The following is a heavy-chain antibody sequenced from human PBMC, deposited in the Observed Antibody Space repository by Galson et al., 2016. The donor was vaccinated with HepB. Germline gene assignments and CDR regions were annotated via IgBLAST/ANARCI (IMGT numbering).Heavy chain of an antibody. CDR2: IDWDDDK. CDR3: ARTSTRGVDLDGGYDY. J-gene: IGHJ4*02. Sequence: PALVKPTQTLTLTCTVSGFSLSTSGMCVSWIRQPPGKALEWLALIDWDDDKYYSTSLKTRLTISKDTSKNQVVLIMTNMDPVDTATYYCARTSTRGVDLDGGYDYWGQGTLVTVSS. D-gene: IGHD1-26*01. CDR1: GFSLSTSGMC. V-gene: IGHV2-70*01.